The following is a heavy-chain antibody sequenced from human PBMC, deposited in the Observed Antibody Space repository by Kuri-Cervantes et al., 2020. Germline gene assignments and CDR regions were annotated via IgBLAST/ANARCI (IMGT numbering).Heavy chain of an antibody. CDR1: GGSISSYY. J-gene: IGHJ4*02. V-gene: IGHV4-4*07. CDR3: ARNYYDYVWGSYHDPFDY. CDR2: IYTSGST. D-gene: IGHD3-16*02. Sequence: SETLSLTCTVSGGSISSYYWSWIRQPAGKGLEWIGRIYTSGSTNYNPSLKSRVTISVDTSKNQFSLKLSSVTAADTAVYYCARNYYDYVWGSYHDPFDYWGQGTLVTVSS.